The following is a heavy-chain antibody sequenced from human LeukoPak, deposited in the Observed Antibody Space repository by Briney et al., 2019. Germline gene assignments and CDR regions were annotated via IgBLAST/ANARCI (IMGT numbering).Heavy chain of an antibody. CDR1: GGSISSGDYY. Sequence: SGTLSLTCTVSGGSISSGDYYWSWIRQPPGKGLEWIGYIYYSGSTYYNPSLKSRVTISVDTSKNQFSLKLSSVTAADTAVYYRATFGGPGINIDYWGQGTLVTVSS. J-gene: IGHJ4*02. CDR2: IYYSGST. D-gene: IGHD3-16*01. CDR3: ATFGGPGINIDY. V-gene: IGHV4-30-4*02.